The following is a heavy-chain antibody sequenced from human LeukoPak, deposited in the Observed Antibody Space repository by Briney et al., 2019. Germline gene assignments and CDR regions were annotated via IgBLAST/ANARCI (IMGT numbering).Heavy chain of an antibody. D-gene: IGHD5-24*01. CDR3: ARIRREMATTSFDY. J-gene: IGHJ4*02. Sequence: SQTLSLTCTVSGGSISRGGYYWSWIRQHPGKGLEWIGYIYYSGSTYYNPSLKSRVTISVDTSKNQFSLKLSSVTAADTAVYYCARIRREMATTSFDYWGQGTLVTVSS. CDR2: IYYSGST. CDR1: GGSISRGGYY. V-gene: IGHV4-31*03.